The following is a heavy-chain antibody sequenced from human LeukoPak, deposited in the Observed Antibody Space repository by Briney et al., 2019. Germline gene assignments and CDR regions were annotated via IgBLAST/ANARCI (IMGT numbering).Heavy chain of an antibody. CDR2: INPSGGST. CDR1: GYTFTGYY. D-gene: IGHD2-21*02. V-gene: IGHV1-46*01. Sequence: ASVKVSCKASGYTFTGYYMHWVRQAPGQGLEWMGIINPSGGSTSYAQKFQGRVTMTRDTSTSTVYMELSSLRSEDTAVYYCARDCGGGDCRDAFDIWGQGTMVTVSS. CDR3: ARDCGGGDCRDAFDI. J-gene: IGHJ3*02.